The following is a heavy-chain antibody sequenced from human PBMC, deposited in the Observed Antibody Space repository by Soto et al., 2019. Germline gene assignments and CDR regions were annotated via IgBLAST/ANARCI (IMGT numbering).Heavy chain of an antibody. Sequence: EVQLVESGGGFVQPGGSLRLSCAASGFTFTHYRIHWVRQPPGKGLEWVGRINSDGARIEYGDSVKGRFTISRDNAHNMVFLQISSLTDEASSVYYCARAGEWNYVKDFWSQGTLVTVS. D-gene: IGHD3-16*01. CDR2: INSDGARI. J-gene: IGHJ4*02. V-gene: IGHV3-74*03. CDR1: GFTFTHYR. CDR3: ARAGEWNYVKDF.